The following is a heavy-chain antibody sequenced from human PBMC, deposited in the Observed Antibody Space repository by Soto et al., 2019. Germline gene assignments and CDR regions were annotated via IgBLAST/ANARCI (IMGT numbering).Heavy chain of an antibody. J-gene: IGHJ6*02. D-gene: IGHD6-13*01. CDR2: INPSDGSS. CDR3: ARGQTIAAALSMDV. Sequence: QVQLVQSGAEAKKPGASVRISCKASGYIFAKNYMYWVRQAPGQGPEWMGLINPSDGSSINAQKVQVRLTITSDTSTGTVYMDLSGLRPEDTAVYFGARGQTIAAALSMDVGGQGTTVIVSS. CDR1: GYIFAKNY. V-gene: IGHV1-46*01.